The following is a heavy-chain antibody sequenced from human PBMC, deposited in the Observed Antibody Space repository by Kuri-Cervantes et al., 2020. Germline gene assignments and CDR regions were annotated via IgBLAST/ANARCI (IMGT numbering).Heavy chain of an antibody. D-gene: IGHD2-15*01. CDR2: ISNSGNT. J-gene: IGHJ4*02. CDR1: GASVSSRTYY. V-gene: IGHV4-61*01. CDR3: ARGGWSLDY. Sequence: ETLSLTCTVSGASVSSRTYYWTWIRQPPGKGLEWIGYISNSGNTNYNPSLKSRVTISVDTSKNQFSLRLSSMTAADTAIYYCARGGWSLDYWGQGTLVTVSS.